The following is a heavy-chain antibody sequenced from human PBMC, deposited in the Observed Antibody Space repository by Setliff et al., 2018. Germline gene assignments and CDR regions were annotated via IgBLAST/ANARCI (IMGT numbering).Heavy chain of an antibody. Sequence: SETLSLTCTVSGASISSSRDYWGWVRQPPGKGLEWIGSIYYSGSTYYNPSLKSRVTISVDTSKNQFSLKLSSVTAADTAVFYCARLSGYYYDLNWYLDLWGRGTLVTVSS. J-gene: IGHJ2*01. CDR3: ARLSGYYYDLNWYLDL. CDR1: GASISSSRDY. CDR2: IYYSGST. V-gene: IGHV4-39*01. D-gene: IGHD3-22*01.